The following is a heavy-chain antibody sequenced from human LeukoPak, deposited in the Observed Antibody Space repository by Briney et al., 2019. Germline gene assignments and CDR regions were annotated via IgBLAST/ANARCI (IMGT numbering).Heavy chain of an antibody. CDR2: FDPEDGET. CDR3: ATQYYDILTGYSD. CDR1: GYTFTSYY. D-gene: IGHD3-9*01. V-gene: IGHV1-24*01. J-gene: IGHJ4*02. Sequence: ASVKVSCKASGYTFTSYYMHWVRQAPGKGLEWMGGFDPEDGETIYAQKFQGRVTMTEDTSTDTAYMELSSLRSEDTAVYYCATQYYDILTGYSDWGQGTLVTVSS.